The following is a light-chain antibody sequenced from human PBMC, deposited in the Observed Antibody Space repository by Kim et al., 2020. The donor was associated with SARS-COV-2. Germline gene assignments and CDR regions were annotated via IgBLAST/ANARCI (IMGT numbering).Light chain of an antibody. CDR2: EGS. CDR3: CSYAGSSTLV. Sequence: QSALTQPASVSGSPGQTLTISCTGTSSDVGSYNLFSWYQQHPGKASKLMIYEGSKRPSGVANRFSGSKSGNAASLTISGLHAEDEADYCCCSYAGSSTLVFGGGTQLTVL. CDR1: SSDVGSYNL. V-gene: IGLV2-23*01. J-gene: IGLJ3*02.